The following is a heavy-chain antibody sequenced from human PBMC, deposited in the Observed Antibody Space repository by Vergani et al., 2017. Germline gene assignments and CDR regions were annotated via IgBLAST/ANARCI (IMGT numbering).Heavy chain of an antibody. CDR1: GFTFSSYS. J-gene: IGHJ5*02. CDR2: ISSSSSYI. V-gene: IGHV3-21*05. D-gene: IGHD3-9*01. CDR3: ARDRYFDWLLLHTYTQGWFDP. Sequence: EVQLVESGGGLVQPGGSLRLSCAASGFTFSSYSMNWVRQAPGKGLEWVSYISSSSSYIYYADSVKGRFTISRDNAKNSLYLQMNSLRAEDTAVYYCARDRYFDWLLLHTYTQGWFDPWGQGTLVTVSS.